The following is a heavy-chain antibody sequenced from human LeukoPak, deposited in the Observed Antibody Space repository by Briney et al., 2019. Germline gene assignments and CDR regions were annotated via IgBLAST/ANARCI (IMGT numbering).Heavy chain of an antibody. D-gene: IGHD3-16*01. CDR2: IYYSGST. Sequence: SETLSLTCTVSGGSISSYYWSRIRQPPGKGLEWIGYIYYSGSTNYNPSLKSRVTISVDTSKNQFSLKLSSVTAADTAVYYCARLGVWDGLDYWGQGTLVTVSS. CDR3: ARLGVWDGLDY. J-gene: IGHJ4*02. CDR1: GGSISSYY. V-gene: IGHV4-59*08.